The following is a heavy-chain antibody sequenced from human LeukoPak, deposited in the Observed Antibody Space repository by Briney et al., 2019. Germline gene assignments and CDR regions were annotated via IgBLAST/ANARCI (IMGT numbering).Heavy chain of an antibody. D-gene: IGHD6-13*01. CDR1: GYTFTAYY. CDR2: INPNSGGT. V-gene: IGHV1-2*02. CDR3: ARSLVPES. Sequence: ASVTVSCKASGYTFTAYYMHWVRQAPGQGLEWMGWINPNSGGTNYAQKFQGRVTMTRDTSITTAYMELSRLRSDDTAVYYCARSLVPESWGQGALVTVSS. J-gene: IGHJ5*02.